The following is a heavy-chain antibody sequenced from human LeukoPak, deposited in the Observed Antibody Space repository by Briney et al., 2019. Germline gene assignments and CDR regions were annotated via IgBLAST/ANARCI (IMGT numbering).Heavy chain of an antibody. Sequence: GGSLRLSCAASGFSFSEYAMTWVRQAPGKGLEWVSTISGSGSVTYYPDSVKGRFTISRDNSRDTVSLQLNNQRADDPAFYYCAKGRGRPNWYDCWGQGTLVTVSS. D-gene: IGHD3-16*01. CDR2: ISGSGSVT. CDR3: AKGRGRPNWYDC. CDR1: GFSFSEYA. J-gene: IGHJ5*01. V-gene: IGHV3-23*01.